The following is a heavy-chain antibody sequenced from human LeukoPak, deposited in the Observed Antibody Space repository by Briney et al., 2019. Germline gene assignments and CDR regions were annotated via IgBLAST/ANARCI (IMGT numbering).Heavy chain of an antibody. V-gene: IGHV4-39*01. CDR3: AKLRGGVQLWGD. CDR2: INYSGTT. Sequence: SETLSLNCTVSSGSFSSSSYFCGWIRQPPGMGLEWIATINYSGTTYYNPSLKSRVTTSVDTSRDQFSLTLHSVTAADKADYYCAKLRGGVQLWGDWGQGALVTVSS. J-gene: IGHJ4*01. D-gene: IGHD1-1*01. CDR1: SGSFSSSSYF.